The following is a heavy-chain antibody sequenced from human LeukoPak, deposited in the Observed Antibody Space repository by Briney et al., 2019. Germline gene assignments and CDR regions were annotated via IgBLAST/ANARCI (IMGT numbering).Heavy chain of an antibody. V-gene: IGHV1-69*01. CDR3: ARGEYYDSSGSHPNAFDI. Sequence: SVKVSCKASGGTLRNYVISWVRQAPGQGLEWMGGIISLFGTGNYAQKFQGRVTITADESTSTAYMELSSLRSEDTAVYYCARGEYYDSSGSHPNAFDIWGQGTMVTVSS. CDR1: GGTLRNYV. J-gene: IGHJ3*02. CDR2: IISLFGTG. D-gene: IGHD3-22*01.